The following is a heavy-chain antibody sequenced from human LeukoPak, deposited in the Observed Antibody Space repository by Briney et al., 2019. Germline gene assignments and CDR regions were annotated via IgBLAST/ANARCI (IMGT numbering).Heavy chain of an antibody. J-gene: IGHJ4*02. CDR1: GFTFSSYW. Sequence: GESLKISCKGSGFTFSSYWIGWVRQMPGKGLEWLGIINPGDSDTRYSPSFQGQVTISADKSISTANLQWSSLKASDTAMYYCARRIGSGWYDYWGQGTLVTVSS. D-gene: IGHD6-19*01. CDR2: INPGDSDT. CDR3: ARRIGSGWYDY. V-gene: IGHV5-51*01.